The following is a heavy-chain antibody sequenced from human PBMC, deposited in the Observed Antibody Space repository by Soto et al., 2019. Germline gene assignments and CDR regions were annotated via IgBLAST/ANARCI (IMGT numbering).Heavy chain of an antibody. V-gene: IGHV4-39*01. Sequence: SETLSLTCTVSGGSISSSSYYWGWIRQPPGKGLEWIGGIYYSGSTYYNPSLKSRVTISVDTSQNQFSLKLSSVTSSDTAVFYCSRQTPSECYSSGWFDYWGQGTLVT. CDR3: SRQTPSECYSSGWFDY. CDR1: GGSISSSSYY. J-gene: IGHJ4*02. CDR2: IYYSGST. D-gene: IGHD6-19*01.